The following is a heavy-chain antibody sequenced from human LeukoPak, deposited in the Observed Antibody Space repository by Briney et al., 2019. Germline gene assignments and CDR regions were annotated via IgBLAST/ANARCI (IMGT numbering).Heavy chain of an antibody. Sequence: PGESLQISCQGSGYSFTNYWIGWVRQMPGKGLEWMGIIFPGDSDSRYSPSFQGQVTISADKSISTAYLQWSSLQASDTAMYYCARRNYDSGQFWFDPWGQGTLVTVSS. J-gene: IGHJ5*02. D-gene: IGHD3-10*01. CDR2: IFPGDSDS. CDR1: GYSFTNYW. CDR3: ARRNYDSGQFWFDP. V-gene: IGHV5-51*01.